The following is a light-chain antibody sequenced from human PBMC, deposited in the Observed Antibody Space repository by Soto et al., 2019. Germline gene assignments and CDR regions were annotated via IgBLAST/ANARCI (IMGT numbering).Light chain of an antibody. V-gene: IGKV3-11*01. J-gene: IGKJ1*01. CDR1: QSVSSY. Sequence: EIVLTQSPATLSLSPGERATLSCRASQSVSSYLAWYQQKPGQAPRLLMYDTSNRAPGIPARFSGSGSGTDFTLTISSLEPEDFAVYFCQQRSKFLWTFGRGTKVDI. CDR3: QQRSKFLWT. CDR2: DTS.